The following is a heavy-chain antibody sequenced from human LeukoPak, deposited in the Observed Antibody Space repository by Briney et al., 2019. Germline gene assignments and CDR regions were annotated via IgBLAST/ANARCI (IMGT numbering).Heavy chain of an antibody. CDR2: ISSSSSYT. V-gene: IGHV3-11*03. D-gene: IGHD1-14*01. CDR1: GFTFSDYY. J-gene: IGHJ4*02. Sequence: GGSLRLSCAASGFTFSDYYMTWIRQAPGKGLEWVSYISSSSSYTNYADSVKGRFTISRDNAKNTLYLQMNSLRVEDTAVYYCARRMQDRDFDCWGQGTLVTVFS. CDR3: ARRMQDRDFDC.